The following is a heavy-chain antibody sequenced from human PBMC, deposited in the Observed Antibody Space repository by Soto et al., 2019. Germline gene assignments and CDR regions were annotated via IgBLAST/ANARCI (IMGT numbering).Heavy chain of an antibody. Sequence: DVQLVESGGGLVQPGRSLRLSCAASGFKFEDYAMFWVRQPPGKGLEWVSGISWNSGNIVYADSVKGRFTISRDNAKNXLYLQMSSLSPEDTVLYDCVKDTYDSSGHWGYFDYWGQGVLVTVSS. CDR1: GFKFEDYA. V-gene: IGHV3-9*01. CDR3: VKDTYDSSGHWGYFDY. CDR2: ISWNSGNI. D-gene: IGHD3-22*01. J-gene: IGHJ4*02.